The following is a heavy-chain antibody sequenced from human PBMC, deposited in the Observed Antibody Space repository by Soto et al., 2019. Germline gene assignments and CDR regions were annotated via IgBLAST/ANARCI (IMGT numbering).Heavy chain of an antibody. CDR1: GGTFSSYA. D-gene: IGHD5-18*01. CDR2: IIPIFGTA. V-gene: IGHV1-69*13. CDR3: ARGGEYSYGYRDWFDP. J-gene: IGHJ5*02. Sequence: AASVKVSCKASGGTFSSYAISWVRQAPGQGLEWMGGIIPIFGTANYAQKFQGRVTITADESTSTAYMELSSLRSEDTAVYYCARGGEYSYGYRDWFDPWGQGTLVTVSS.